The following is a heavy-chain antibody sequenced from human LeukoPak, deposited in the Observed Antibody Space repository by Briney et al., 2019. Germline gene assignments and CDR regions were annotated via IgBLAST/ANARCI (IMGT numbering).Heavy chain of an antibody. CDR2: IGGSGGST. Sequence: PGGSLRLSCAASGFTFSSYAMSWVRQAPGKGLGGVSAIGGSGGSTYYAYSVKGRFTISRDNSKNTLYLQMNSLRAEDTAVYYCAKARGKLEQTWWVQGTLVTVSS. D-gene: IGHD1-26*01. V-gene: IGHV3-23*01. J-gene: IGHJ4*02. CDR1: GFTFSSYA. CDR3: AKARGKLEQTW.